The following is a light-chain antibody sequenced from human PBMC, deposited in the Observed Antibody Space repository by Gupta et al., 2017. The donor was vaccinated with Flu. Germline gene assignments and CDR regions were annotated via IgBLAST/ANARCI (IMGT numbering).Light chain of an antibody. CDR2: DAP. Sequence: PGESATLSCRASQSVTTYLAWYQQKPGQPPRLLIYDAPKRATGIPARFSGSGAGTDFTLTISSLEPEDFAVYYCQQRHNCHPLLSFGGGTKVEIK. CDR3: QQRHNCHPLLS. V-gene: IGKV3-11*01. J-gene: IGKJ4*01. CDR1: QSVTTY.